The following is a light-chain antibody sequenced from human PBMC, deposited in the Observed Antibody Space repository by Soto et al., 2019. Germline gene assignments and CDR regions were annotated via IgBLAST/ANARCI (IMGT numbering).Light chain of an antibody. CDR3: QQRRSWPRT. Sequence: EIVLTQSPATLSLSPGERATLSCRASQSISIYLAWYQQKPGQAPRLLIYDVANRATGIPARFSGSGSGTDLPLTIRSIEPEDFAVYYCQQRRSWPRTFGQGTKLEIK. CDR1: QSISIY. J-gene: IGKJ2*01. V-gene: IGKV3-11*01. CDR2: DVA.